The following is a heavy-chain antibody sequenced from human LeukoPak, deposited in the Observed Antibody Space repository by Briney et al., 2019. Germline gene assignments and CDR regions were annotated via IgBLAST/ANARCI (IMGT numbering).Heavy chain of an antibody. CDR3: ARGSSSAWPNMDV. CDR1: GFTFSSYE. CDR2: ISGTGGTI. V-gene: IGHV3-48*03. J-gene: IGHJ6*03. Sequence: GGSLRLSCAASGFTFSSYEMNWVRQAPGKGLEWVSYISGTGGTIYYADSVKGRFTISRDNAKNSLYLQMNSLRAEDTAIYYCARGSSSAWPNMDVWGKGTTVTVSS. D-gene: IGHD6-19*01.